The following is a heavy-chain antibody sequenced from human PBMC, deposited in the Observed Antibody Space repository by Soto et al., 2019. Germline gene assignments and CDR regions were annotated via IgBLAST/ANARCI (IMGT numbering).Heavy chain of an antibody. D-gene: IGHD3-3*01. CDR2: ISYDGSNK. Sequence: GGSLRLSCAASGFTFSSYGMHWVRQAPGKGLEWVAVISYDGSNKYYADSVKGRFTISRDNSKNTLYLQMNSLRAEDTAVYYCAKDYYDFWSGSPNWFDPWGQGTLVTVSS. V-gene: IGHV3-30*18. CDR1: GFTFSSYG. CDR3: AKDYYDFWSGSPNWFDP. J-gene: IGHJ5*02.